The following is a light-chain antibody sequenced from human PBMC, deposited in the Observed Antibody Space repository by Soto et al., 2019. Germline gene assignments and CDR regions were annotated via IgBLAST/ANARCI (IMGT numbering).Light chain of an antibody. CDR3: QQSSTPPYT. CDR1: QNINRY. CDR2: AAS. V-gene: IGKV1-39*01. Sequence: DIQMTQSPSSLSVSVGDRVTITCRASQNINRYLNWYQQKPGRAPKVLIFAASSLQSGVPSRFSGSRSGTDFSLSISSLQPEDFATYYCQQSSTPPYTFGPGTKLEI. J-gene: IGKJ2*01.